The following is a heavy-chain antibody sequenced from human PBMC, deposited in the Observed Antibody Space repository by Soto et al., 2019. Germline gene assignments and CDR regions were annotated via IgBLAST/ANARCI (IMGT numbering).Heavy chain of an antibody. Sequence: SVKVSCKASGGTFSSYAISWVRQAPGQGLEWMGGIIPIFGTANYAQKIQGRVTITADESTSTAYMELSSLRSEDTAVYYCAIYCISTSCYRYYYYGMDVWGQGTTVTVSS. CDR3: AIYCISTSCYRYYYYGMDV. CDR1: GGTFSSYA. J-gene: IGHJ6*02. V-gene: IGHV1-69*13. CDR2: IIPIFGTA. D-gene: IGHD2-2*01.